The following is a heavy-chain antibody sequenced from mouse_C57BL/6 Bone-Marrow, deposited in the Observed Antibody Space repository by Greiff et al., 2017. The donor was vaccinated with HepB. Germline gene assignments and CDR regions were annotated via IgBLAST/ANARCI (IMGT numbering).Heavy chain of an antibody. Sequence: EVKVVESGGDLVKPGGSLKLSCAASGFTFSSYGMSWVRQTPDKRLEWVATISSGGSYTYYPDSVKGRFTISRDNAKNTLYLQMSSLQSEDTAMYYCARRIYPPWGQGTLVTVSA. CDR1: GFTFSSYG. CDR2: ISSGGSYT. D-gene: IGHD2-1*01. CDR3: ARRIYPP. J-gene: IGHJ3*01. V-gene: IGHV5-6*02.